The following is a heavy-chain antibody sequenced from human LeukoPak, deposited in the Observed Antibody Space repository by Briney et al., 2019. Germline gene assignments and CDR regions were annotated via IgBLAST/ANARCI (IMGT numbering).Heavy chain of an antibody. CDR2: IKGKTAAGAP. J-gene: IGHJ4*02. V-gene: IGHV3-15*01. D-gene: IGHD3-3*01. CDR1: GFTFTSAW. CDR3: ITGDYDFWSGFYSPNHYFDY. Sequence: GGSLRLSCAASGFTFTSAWMSWVRQAPGKGLEWVGRIKGKTAAGAPDYVASVKGRFTISRDNSKNTLFLQMNSLKTEDTAVYYCITGDYDFWSGFYSPNHYFDYWGQGTLVTVSS.